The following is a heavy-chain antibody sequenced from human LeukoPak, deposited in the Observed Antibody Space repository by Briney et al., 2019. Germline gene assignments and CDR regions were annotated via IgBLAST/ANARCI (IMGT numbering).Heavy chain of an antibody. V-gene: IGHV4-34*01. CDR1: GGSFSGYY. D-gene: IGHD3-10*01. CDR3: ARSITMVRGAPSGY. CDR2: INHSGST. Sequence: SETLSLTCAVYGGSFSGYYWSWIRQPPGKGLEWIGEINHSGSTNYNPSLKSRVTISVDTSKNQFSLKLSSVTAADTAVYYCARSITMVRGAPSGYWGQGTLVTVSS. J-gene: IGHJ4*02.